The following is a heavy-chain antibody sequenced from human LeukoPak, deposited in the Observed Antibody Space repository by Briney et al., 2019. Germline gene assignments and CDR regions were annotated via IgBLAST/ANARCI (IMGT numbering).Heavy chain of an antibody. D-gene: IGHD4-17*01. J-gene: IGHJ4*02. Sequence: SETLSLTCTVSGGSISSSSYYWGWIRQPPGKGLEWIGSIYYSGSTYYNPSLKSRVTISVDTSKNQFSLKLSSVTAADTAVYYCARTAYGDYGDWGQGTLVTVSS. V-gene: IGHV4-39*01. CDR1: GGSISSSSYY. CDR3: ARTAYGDYGD. CDR2: IYYSGST.